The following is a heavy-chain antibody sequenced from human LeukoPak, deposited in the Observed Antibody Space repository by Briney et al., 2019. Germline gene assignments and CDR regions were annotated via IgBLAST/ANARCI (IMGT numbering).Heavy chain of an antibody. CDR2: INPNSGGT. D-gene: IGHD3-3*01. J-gene: IGHJ4*02. V-gene: IGHV1-2*02. CDR3: ARDRPRGGGYDFWSGYPH. CDR1: GYTFNGYY. Sequence: GASVKVSCKASGYTFNGYYVHWVRQAPGQGLEWMGWINPNSGGTNYAQKSQGRVTMTRDTPISTAYMELSRLRSDDTAVYYCARDRPRGGGYDFWSGYPHWGQGTLVTVSS.